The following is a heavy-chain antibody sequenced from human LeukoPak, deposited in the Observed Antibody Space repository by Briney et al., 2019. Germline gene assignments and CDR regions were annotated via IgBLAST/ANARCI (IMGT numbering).Heavy chain of an antibody. J-gene: IGHJ6*02. V-gene: IGHV3-7*03. Sequence: PGGSLRLSCAASGFVFRSYAMSWVRQAPGKGLEWVANIKQDGSEKYYVDSVKGRFTIPRDNAKNSLYLQMNSLRAEDTAVYYCARSQWPGTLRYYGMDVWGQGTTVTVSS. D-gene: IGHD6-19*01. CDR3: ARSQWPGTLRYYGMDV. CDR1: GFVFRSYA. CDR2: IKQDGSEK.